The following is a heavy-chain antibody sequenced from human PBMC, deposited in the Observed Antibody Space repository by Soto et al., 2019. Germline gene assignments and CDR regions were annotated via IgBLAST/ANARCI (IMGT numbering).Heavy chain of an antibody. Sequence: QVHLVQSGAEVKKPGASVKVSCKGSGYAFTTYGITWVRQAPGQGLEWMGWISAHNGNTNYAQKLQGRGTVTRDTSTSTAYMELGSLRSDGTAVYYCARGRYGDYWGQGALVTVSS. J-gene: IGHJ4*02. CDR2: ISAHNGNT. CDR3: ARGRYGDY. D-gene: IGHD1-1*01. V-gene: IGHV1-18*01. CDR1: GYAFTTYG.